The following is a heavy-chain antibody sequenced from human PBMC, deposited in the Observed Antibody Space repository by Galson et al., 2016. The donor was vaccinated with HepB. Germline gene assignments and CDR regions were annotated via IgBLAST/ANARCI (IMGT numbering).Heavy chain of an antibody. Sequence: EPLSLTCAVTGGSLSGYWWSWIRQPPGKGLEWVGDVDHSGSTKFNPSLKSRVTISVDTSKNQFSLRLTSVTAADTALCFCARYSSSWSKYFQLWGRGSRGVVSS. V-gene: IGHV4-34*01. D-gene: IGHD2-15*01. J-gene: IGHJ1*01. CDR3: ARYSSSWSKYFQL. CDR1: GGSLSGYW. CDR2: VDHSGST.